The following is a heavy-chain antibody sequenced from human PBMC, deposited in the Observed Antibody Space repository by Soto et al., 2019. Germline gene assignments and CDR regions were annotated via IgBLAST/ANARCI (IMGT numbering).Heavy chain of an antibody. CDR1: GGSISRYA. D-gene: IGHD6-19*01. CDR3: ARDRGAGAGTHYYYYYMDV. J-gene: IGHJ6*03. V-gene: IGHV4-59*12. CDR2: IYNTGST. Sequence: SSETLSLTCTVSGGSISRYACTWILQPPGKGLERTGYIYNTGSTKYNPPLQSRVTISVDTSKNQFPLKLSSVTAADTAVYYCARDRGAGAGTHYYYYYMDVWGKGTTVTVSS.